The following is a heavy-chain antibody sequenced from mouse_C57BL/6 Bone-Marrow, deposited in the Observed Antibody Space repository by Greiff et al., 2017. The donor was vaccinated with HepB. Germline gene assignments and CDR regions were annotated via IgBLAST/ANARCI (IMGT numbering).Heavy chain of an antibody. Sequence: DVMLVESGGGLVQPGGSLKLSCAASGFTFSDYYMYWVRQTPEKRLEWVAYISNGGGSTYYPDTVKGRFTISRDNAKNTLYLQMRRLKSEDTAMYYCARQYDWYFDVWGTATTVTVAS. CDR1: GFTFSDYY. V-gene: IGHV5-12*01. CDR3: ARQYDWYFDV. CDR2: ISNGGGST. J-gene: IGHJ1*03.